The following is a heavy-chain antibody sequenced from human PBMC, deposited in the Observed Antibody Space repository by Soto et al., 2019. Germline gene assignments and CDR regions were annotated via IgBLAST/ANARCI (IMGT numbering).Heavy chain of an antibody. CDR2: ISASGGTT. D-gene: IGHD2-2*01. V-gene: IGHV3-23*01. J-gene: IGHJ6*02. CDR1: GFTFNTYA. CDR3: AKNGRSPGSKRPFYSYYYGMDV. Sequence: HPGGSLRLSCAASGFTFNTYAMSWVRQAPGKGLEWVSVISASGGTTYYGDSVEGRFTISRDNSKNTLYLQMTSLRADDTAVYYCAKNGRSPGSKRPFYSYYYGMDVWGQGTTVTVSS.